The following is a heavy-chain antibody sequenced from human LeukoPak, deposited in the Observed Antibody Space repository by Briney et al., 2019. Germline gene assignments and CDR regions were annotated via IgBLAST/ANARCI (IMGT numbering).Heavy chain of an antibody. CDR3: ASGPYRTLDY. Sequence: SETLSLTCTVSGGSISSSSYYWGWIRQSPGKGLEWIGSIYYSGSTYYNPSLKSRVTISVDTSKNQFSLKLSSVTAADTAVYYCASGPYRTLDYWGQGTLVTVSS. V-gene: IGHV4-39*01. D-gene: IGHD1-7*01. CDR1: GGSISSSSYY. J-gene: IGHJ4*02. CDR2: IYYSGST.